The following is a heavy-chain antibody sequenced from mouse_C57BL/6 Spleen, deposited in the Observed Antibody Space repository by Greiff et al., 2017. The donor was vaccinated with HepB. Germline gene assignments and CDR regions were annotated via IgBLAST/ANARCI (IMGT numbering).Heavy chain of an antibody. CDR1: GYTFTSYW. J-gene: IGHJ2*01. Sequence: QVQLQQPGAELVRPGPSVKLSCKASGYTFTSYWMHWVKQRPGQGLEWIGVIDPSDSYTNYNQKFKGKATLTVDTSSSTAYMQLSSLTSEDSAVYYCARSGVVARNYFDYWGQGTTLTVSS. V-gene: IGHV1-59*01. CDR2: IDPSDSYT. CDR3: ARSGVVARNYFDY. D-gene: IGHD1-1*01.